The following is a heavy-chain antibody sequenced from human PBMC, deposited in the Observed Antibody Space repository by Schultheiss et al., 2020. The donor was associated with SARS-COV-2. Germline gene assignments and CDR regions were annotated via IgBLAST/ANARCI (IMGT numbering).Heavy chain of an antibody. Sequence: SETLSLTCTVSGGSISSGYYWGWIRQPPGKGLEWIGEINHSGSTNYNPSLKSRVTISVDTSKNQFSLKLSSVTAADTAVYYCWVVVPAATDIWGQGTTVTVSS. J-gene: IGHJ6*02. CDR1: GGSISSGYY. D-gene: IGHD2-2*01. V-gene: IGHV4-38-2*02. CDR3: WVVVPAATDI. CDR2: INHSGST.